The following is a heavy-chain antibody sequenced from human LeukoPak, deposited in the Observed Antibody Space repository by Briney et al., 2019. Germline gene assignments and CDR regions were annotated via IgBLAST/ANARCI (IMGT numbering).Heavy chain of an antibody. D-gene: IGHD3-22*01. CDR2: INPNSGGT. CDR1: GYSPTGHY. Sequence: ASVKVSCKPSGYSPTGHYMHWVRQAPGQGLEWMGWINPNSGGTNYAQKFQGRVTMTRDTSISTAYMELSRLRSDDTAVYYCARGSGYYDSSGYSTDYWGQGTLVTVSS. V-gene: IGHV1-2*02. J-gene: IGHJ4*02. CDR3: ARGSGYYDSSGYSTDY.